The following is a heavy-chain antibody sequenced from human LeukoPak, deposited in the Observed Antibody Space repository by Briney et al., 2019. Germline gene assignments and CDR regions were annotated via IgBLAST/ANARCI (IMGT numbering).Heavy chain of an antibody. CDR2: INHSGST. D-gene: IGHD2-15*01. J-gene: IGHJ4*02. V-gene: IGHV4-34*01. Sequence: RSETLSLTCAVYGGSFSGYYWSWIRQPPGKGLEWIGEINHSGSTNYNPSLKSRVTISVDTSKNQFSLKLSSVTAADTAVYYCASLYCSGGSCNDYWGQGTLVTVSS. CDR3: ASLYCSGGSCNDY. CDR1: GGSFSGYY.